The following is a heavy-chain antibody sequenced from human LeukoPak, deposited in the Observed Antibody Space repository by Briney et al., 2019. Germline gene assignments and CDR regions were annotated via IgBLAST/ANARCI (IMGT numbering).Heavy chain of an antibody. Sequence: EGSLRLSCAASGFTFSTYAMHWVRQAPAKGLNWVAVKSNDGRDKYYADSVKGRFTISRDNSKNTLDLQMNSLRVDDTAVYYCARGAWTATQPINDWGQGTLVTVSS. J-gene: IGHJ4*02. CDR1: GFTFSTYA. D-gene: IGHD2-21*02. CDR2: KSNDGRDK. V-gene: IGHV3-30*04. CDR3: ARGAWTATQPIND.